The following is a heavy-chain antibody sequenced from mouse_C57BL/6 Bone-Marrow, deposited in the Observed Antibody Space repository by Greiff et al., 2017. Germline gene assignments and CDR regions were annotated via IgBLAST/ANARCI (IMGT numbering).Heavy chain of an antibody. V-gene: IGHV14-4*01. D-gene: IGHD1-1*01. CDR2: IDPENGDT. CDR3: TTVVHY. Sequence: VHVKQSGAELVRPGASVKLSCTASGFNIKDDYMHWVKQRPEQGLEWIGWIDPENGDTEYASKIQGKDTITADTSSNTAYLKLSSLTSEDTAVYYCTTVVHYWGQGTTLTVSS. CDR1: GFNIKDDY. J-gene: IGHJ2*01.